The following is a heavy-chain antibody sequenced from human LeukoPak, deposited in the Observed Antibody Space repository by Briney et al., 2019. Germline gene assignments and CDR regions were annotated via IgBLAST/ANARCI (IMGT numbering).Heavy chain of an antibody. CDR1: GYTFTSYD. V-gene: IGHV1-8*01. Sequence: ASVKVSCKASGYTFTSYDINWVRQATGQGLEWMGWMNLNSGNTGYAQKFQGRVTMTRNTSISTAYMELSSLRSEDTAVYYCATLWFGELYNWFDPWGQGTLVTVSS. J-gene: IGHJ5*02. D-gene: IGHD3-10*01. CDR3: ATLWFGELYNWFDP. CDR2: MNLNSGNT.